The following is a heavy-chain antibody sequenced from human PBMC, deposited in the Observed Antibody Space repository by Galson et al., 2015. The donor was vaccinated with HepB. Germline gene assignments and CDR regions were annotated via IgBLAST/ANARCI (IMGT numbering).Heavy chain of an antibody. Sequence: SVKVSCKASGYTFTSYAMHWVRQAPGQRLEWMGWINAGNGNTKYSQTFQGRVTITRDTSASTAYMELSSLRSEDTAVYYCARRGYDFWSGYSDYYYYMDVWGKGTTVTVSS. V-gene: IGHV1-3*01. CDR2: INAGNGNT. CDR1: GYTFTSYA. J-gene: IGHJ6*03. D-gene: IGHD3-3*01. CDR3: ARRGYDFWSGYSDYYYYMDV.